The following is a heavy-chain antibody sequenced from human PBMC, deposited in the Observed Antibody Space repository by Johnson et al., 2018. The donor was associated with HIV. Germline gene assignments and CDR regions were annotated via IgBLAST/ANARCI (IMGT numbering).Heavy chain of an antibody. CDR3: ARDRGIAARPFRDAFDI. V-gene: IGHV3-23*04. Sequence: VQLVESGGGVVQPGKSLRLSCAASGFTFSSYAMHWVRQAPGQGLQWVSAISGSGGSTYYADSVKGRFTISRDNSKNTLYLQMNSLRAEDTAVYYCARDRGIAARPFRDAFDIWGQGTMVTVSS. J-gene: IGHJ3*02. D-gene: IGHD6-6*01. CDR1: GFTFSSYA. CDR2: ISGSGGST.